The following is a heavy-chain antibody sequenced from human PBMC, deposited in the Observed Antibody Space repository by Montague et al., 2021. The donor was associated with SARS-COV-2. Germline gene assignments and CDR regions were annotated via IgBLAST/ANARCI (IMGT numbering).Heavy chain of an antibody. CDR3: ASAWAFDP. J-gene: IGHJ3*01. CDR1: GGSIASHY. CDR2: VYYNGDT. Sequence: SETLSLTCTVSGGSIASHYWNWIRHSPGKRPEWIGYVYYNGDTKYNPSLQSRVTISIDTSKNKFSLRLNSVTAADTAVYFCASAWAFDPWGQGRLVTVSS. V-gene: IGHV4-59*08.